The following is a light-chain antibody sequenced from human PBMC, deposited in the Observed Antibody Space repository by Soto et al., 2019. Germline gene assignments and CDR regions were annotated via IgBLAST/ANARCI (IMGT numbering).Light chain of an antibody. CDR2: GAS. J-gene: IGKJ4*01. Sequence: EIVMTQSPATLSASPGERATLSCRASQSVSSNLAWYQQKPGQAPRLLIYGASTRATGIPARFSGSGSGREFTPTINRLEPEDFAVYYCQQYGSSPLTFGGGTKVDIK. CDR1: QSVSSN. V-gene: IGKV3D-15*02. CDR3: QQYGSSPLT.